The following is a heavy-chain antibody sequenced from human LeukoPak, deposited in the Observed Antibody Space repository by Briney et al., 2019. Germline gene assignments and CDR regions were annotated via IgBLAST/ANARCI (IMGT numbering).Heavy chain of an antibody. D-gene: IGHD3-10*01. CDR1: GYTFTSYG. V-gene: IGHV1-18*01. CDR3: ARELLWFGEPNPSDY. J-gene: IGHJ4*02. Sequence: ASVKVSCKASGYTFTSYGISWVRQAPGQGLEWMGWISAYNGNTNYAQKLQGRVTMTTDTSTSTAYMELRSLRSDDTAVYYCARELLWFGEPNPSDYWGQGTLVTVSS. CDR2: ISAYNGNT.